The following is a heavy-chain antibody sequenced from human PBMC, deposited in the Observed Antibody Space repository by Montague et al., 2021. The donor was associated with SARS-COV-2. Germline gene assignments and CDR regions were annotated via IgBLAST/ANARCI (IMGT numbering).Heavy chain of an antibody. V-gene: IGHV4-39*01. CDR1: GGSISSSSYY. CDR3: VRSREDRYFDWTKLDAHVNPYCFDY. J-gene: IGHJ4*02. CDR2: IYYSGST. Sequence: SETLSLTCTVSGGSISSSSYYWGWIRQPPGKGLEWIGSIYYSGSTYYNPSLKSRVTISVDTSKNQFSLKLSSVTAADTAVYYCVRSREDRYFDWTKLDAHVNPYCFDYWGQGTLVTVSS. D-gene: IGHD3-9*01.